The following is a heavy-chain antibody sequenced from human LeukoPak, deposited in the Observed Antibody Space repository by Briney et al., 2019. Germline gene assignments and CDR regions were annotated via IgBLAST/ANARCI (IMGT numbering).Heavy chain of an antibody. J-gene: IGHJ4*02. D-gene: IGHD4-17*01. Sequence: GGSLRLSCVASGFTFSTSGIHWVRQSPGKGLDWVAFIRNDGNKKNYAESVKGRFTISRDNAKNSQYLQMNSLRVEDTALYYCARAQTYGDSRLLLDYWGQGTLVTVSS. V-gene: IGHV3-30*02. CDR3: ARAQTYGDSRLLLDY. CDR2: IRNDGNKK. CDR1: GFTFSTSG.